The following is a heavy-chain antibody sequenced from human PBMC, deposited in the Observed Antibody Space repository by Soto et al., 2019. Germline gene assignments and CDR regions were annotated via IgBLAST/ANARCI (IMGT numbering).Heavy chain of an antibody. CDR3: ARGEELRYYYYGMDV. CDR2: INHSGST. Sequence: SETLSLTCAVYGGSSSGYYWSWIRQPPGKGLEWIGEINHSGSTNYNPSLKSRVTISVDTSKNQFSLKLSSVTAADTAVYYCARGEELRYYYYGMDVWGQGTTVTVSS. J-gene: IGHJ6*02. CDR1: GGSSSGYY. V-gene: IGHV4-34*01. D-gene: IGHD1-26*01.